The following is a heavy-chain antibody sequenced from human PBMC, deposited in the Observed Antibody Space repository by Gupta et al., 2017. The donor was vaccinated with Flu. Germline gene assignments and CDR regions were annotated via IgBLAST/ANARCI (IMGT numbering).Heavy chain of an antibody. CDR1: NGSISNYY. CDR2: IYTSGTT. J-gene: IGHJ5*02. D-gene: IGHD2-2*01. CDR3: ARQSSTSRRAWFDP. Sequence: QVQLQESGPGLVKPSETLSLTCSVSNGSISNYYWSWIRQSPGKGLEWVGYIYTSGTTHYNPSLKRRVTISMDTSKSQFSLKLSSVSVADTAVYYCARQSSTSRRAWFDPWGPGTLVTVSA. V-gene: IGHV4-59*08.